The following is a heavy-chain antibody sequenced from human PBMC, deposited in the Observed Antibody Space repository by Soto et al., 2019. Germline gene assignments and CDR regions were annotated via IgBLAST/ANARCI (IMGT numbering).Heavy chain of an antibody. D-gene: IGHD2-15*01. Sequence: QVQLQESGPGLVKPSETLSLTCTVSGGSISSYYWSWIRQPPGKGLEWIGYIYYSGSTNYNPSLKRRVTISVDTSKNQFSLKLSSVTAADTAVYYCARVVGSTRSVWFDPWGQGTLVTVSS. CDR1: GGSISSYY. CDR3: ARVVGSTRSVWFDP. V-gene: IGHV4-59*01. CDR2: IYYSGST. J-gene: IGHJ5*02.